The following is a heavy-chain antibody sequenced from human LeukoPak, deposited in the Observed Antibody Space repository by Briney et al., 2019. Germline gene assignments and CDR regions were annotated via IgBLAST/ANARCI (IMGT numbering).Heavy chain of an antibody. CDR1: EFTVSSNY. D-gene: IGHD3-10*01. CDR2: IYSGGTP. V-gene: IGHV3-66*01. J-gene: IGHJ4*02. Sequence: GGSLRLSCAVSEFTVSSNYMSWVRQAPGKGLEWVSVIYSGGTPYYADSVKGRFTISRDNSKNTLYLQMNSLRAEDTAVYYCVSTRSFYFDYWGQGTLVTVSS. CDR3: VSTRSFYFDY.